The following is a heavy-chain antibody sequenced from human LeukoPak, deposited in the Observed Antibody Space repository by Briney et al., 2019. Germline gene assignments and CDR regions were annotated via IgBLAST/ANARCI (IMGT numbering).Heavy chain of an antibody. CDR1: GFTFSSYG. Sequence: GGSLRLSCAASGFTFSSYGMSWVRQASGKGLEWVSAISGSGGSTYYADSVKGRFTISRDNSKNTLYLQMNSLRAEDTAVYYCAKEGSSGGYYYYYMDVWGKGTTVTISS. J-gene: IGHJ6*03. CDR2: ISGSGGST. V-gene: IGHV3-23*01. D-gene: IGHD6-19*01. CDR3: AKEGSSGGYYYYYMDV.